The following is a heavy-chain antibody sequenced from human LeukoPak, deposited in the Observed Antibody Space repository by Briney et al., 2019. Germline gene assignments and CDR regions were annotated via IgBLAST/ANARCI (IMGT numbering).Heavy chain of an antibody. CDR3: ARLRSAAFDI. CDR1: GFTFDDYA. CDR2: ISWNSGSI. D-gene: IGHD4-17*01. V-gene: IGHV3-9*01. Sequence: SLRLSCAASGFTFDDYAMHWVRQAPGKGLEWVSGISWNSGSIGYADSVKGRFTISRDNAKNSLYLQMNSLRAEDTAVYYCARLRSAAFDIWGQGTMVTVSS. J-gene: IGHJ3*02.